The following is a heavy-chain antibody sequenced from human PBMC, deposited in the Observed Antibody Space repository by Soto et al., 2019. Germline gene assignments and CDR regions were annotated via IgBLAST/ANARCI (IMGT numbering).Heavy chain of an antibody. CDR3: TRGDY. J-gene: IGHJ4*02. V-gene: IGHV4-31*01. CDR2: ISYSGST. CDR1: GDSMTTVGYY. Sequence: QVQLQESGPGLVKASQTLSLTCTLSGDSMTTVGYYWTWIRQHPGQGLEWIGFISYSGSTYYSSSLKGLVAISADTSKNKFSLKLNSVTAADTAVYYCTRGDYWGQGTLVTVSS.